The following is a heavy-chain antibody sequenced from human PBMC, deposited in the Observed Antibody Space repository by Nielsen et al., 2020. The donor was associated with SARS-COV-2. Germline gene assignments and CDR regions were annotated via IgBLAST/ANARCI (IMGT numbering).Heavy chain of an antibody. CDR2: ISYDGSNK. V-gene: IGHV3-30*18. D-gene: IGHD6-19*01. CDR3: AKGNGYSSGWYYPPWWY. Sequence: GESLKISCAASGFTFSSYSMHWVRQAPGKGLEWVAVISYDGSNKYYADSVKGRFTISRDNSKNTLYLQMNSLRAEDTAVYYCAKGNGYSSGWYYPPWWYWGQGTLVTVSS. J-gene: IGHJ4*02. CDR1: GFTFSSYS.